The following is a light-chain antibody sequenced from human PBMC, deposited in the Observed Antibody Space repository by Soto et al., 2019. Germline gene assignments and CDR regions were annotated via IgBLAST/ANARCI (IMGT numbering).Light chain of an antibody. CDR3: QQSYSTLYT. J-gene: IGKJ2*01. Sequence: EIVLTQSPATLSLSPGERATLSCRASQSVSSSLAWYQQKPGQAPRVLIYDASNRAAGIPARFSGSGSGTDFTLTISSLQPEDFATYYCQQSYSTLYTFGQGTKLEIK. CDR1: QSVSSS. V-gene: IGKV3-11*01. CDR2: DAS.